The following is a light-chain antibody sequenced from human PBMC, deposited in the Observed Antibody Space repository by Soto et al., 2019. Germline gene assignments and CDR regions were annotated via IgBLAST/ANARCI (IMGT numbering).Light chain of an antibody. V-gene: IGKV1-5*01. CDR3: QQYNSHSIT. Sequence: DIQMTQSPSTLSASVGDTVTITCRASQSISSWLAWYQQKPGKAPKLLIYDASSLESGVPPRFSGSGYGTEFTLTVGSLQPDDFATYDCQQYNSHSITFGPGTKVDIK. CDR2: DAS. J-gene: IGKJ3*01. CDR1: QSISSW.